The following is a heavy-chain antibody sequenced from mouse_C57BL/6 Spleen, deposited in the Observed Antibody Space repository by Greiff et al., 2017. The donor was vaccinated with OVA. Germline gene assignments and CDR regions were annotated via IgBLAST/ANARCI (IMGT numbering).Heavy chain of an antibody. CDR2: INYDGSST. CDR1: GFTFSDYY. J-gene: IGHJ2*01. D-gene: IGHD1-1*01. CDR3: AREGGAYYYGSSYHYFDY. V-gene: IGHV5-16*01. Sequence: EVQVVESEGGLVQPGSSMKLSCTASGFTFSDYYMAWVRQVPEKGLEWVANINYDGSSTYYLDSLKSRFIISRDNAKNILYLQMSSLKSEDTATYYCAREGGAYYYGSSYHYFDYWGQGTTLTVSS.